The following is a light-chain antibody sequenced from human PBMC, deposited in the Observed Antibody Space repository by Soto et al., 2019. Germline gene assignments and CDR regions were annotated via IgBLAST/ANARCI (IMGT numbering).Light chain of an antibody. CDR3: QQYGSSPMWT. J-gene: IGKJ1*01. Sequence: EIMMEHSPAAVSVSPKERVTLSCRASQGVGSTFACYRQQPGQAPRLLIYGASTRATGIPARFSGSGSGTDFTLTISRLEPEDFAVYYCQQYGSSPMWTFGQGTKVDI. V-gene: IGKV3-20*01. CDR2: GAS. CDR1: QGVGSTF.